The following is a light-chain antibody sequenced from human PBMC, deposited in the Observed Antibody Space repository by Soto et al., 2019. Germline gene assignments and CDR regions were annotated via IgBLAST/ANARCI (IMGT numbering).Light chain of an antibody. CDR3: QQYGSSIT. CDR1: QSVSSSY. J-gene: IGKJ3*01. V-gene: IGKV3-20*01. Sequence: EIVLTQSPGTLSLSPGERGTLFCRASQSVSSSYLAWYQQRPGQAPRLLIYGASSRATGIPDRFSGSGSGTDFTLTISRLEPEDFAVYYCQQYGSSITFGPGTKVDIK. CDR2: GAS.